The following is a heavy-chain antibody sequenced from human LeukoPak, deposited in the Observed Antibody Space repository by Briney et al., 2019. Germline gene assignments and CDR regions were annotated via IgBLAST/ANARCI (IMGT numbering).Heavy chain of an antibody. CDR3: ARESARLELPSARDY. CDR1: GFTFSSYA. J-gene: IGHJ4*02. Sequence: PGGSLRLSCAASGFTFSSYAMHWVRQAPGKGLEWVAVISYDGSNKYYADSVKGRFTISRDNSKNTLYLQMNSLRAEDTAVYYCARESARLELPSARDYWGQGTLVTVSS. CDR2: ISYDGSNK. D-gene: IGHD1-7*01. V-gene: IGHV3-30-3*01.